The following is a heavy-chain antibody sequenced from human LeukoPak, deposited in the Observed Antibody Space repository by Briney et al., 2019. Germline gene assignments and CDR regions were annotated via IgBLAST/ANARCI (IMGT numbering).Heavy chain of an antibody. CDR1: GYTFNDYY. J-gene: IGHJ5*02. Sequence: ASVKVSCKASGYTFNDYYIHWVRQAPGQGLEWMGWINPDSGGTKYAQKFQGRVTMTRDTSIRTVYMELSRLTYDDTAVFYCTREARASNWFDPWGQGTLVTVSS. CDR3: TREARASNWFDP. CDR2: INPDSGGT. V-gene: IGHV1-2*02. D-gene: IGHD5-12*01.